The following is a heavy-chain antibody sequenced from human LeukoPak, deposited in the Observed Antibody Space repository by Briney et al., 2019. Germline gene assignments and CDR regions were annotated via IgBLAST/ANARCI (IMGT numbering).Heavy chain of an antibody. V-gene: IGHV4-59*01. CDR3: ARSGIAAAVDY. CDR1: GGSISSYY. J-gene: IGHJ4*02. CDR2: IYYSGST. D-gene: IGHD6-13*01. Sequence: SETLSLTCTVSGGSISSYYWSWIRQPPGKGLEWTGYIYYSGSTNYNPSLKSRVTISVDTSKNQFSLKLSSVTAADTAVYYCARSGIAAAVDYWGQGTLVTVSS.